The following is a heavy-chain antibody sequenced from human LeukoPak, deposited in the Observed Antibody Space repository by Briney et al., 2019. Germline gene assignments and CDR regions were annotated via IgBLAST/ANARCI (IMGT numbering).Heavy chain of an antibody. CDR3: ARGFGGDSAAFDI. CDR2: IRYDGTNK. D-gene: IGHD4-23*01. V-gene: IGHV3-30*02. CDR1: AFTFSNFG. J-gene: IGHJ3*02. Sequence: GGSLRLSCAASAFTFSNFGMHWVRQAPGKGLGWVTFIRYDGTNKYYADSVRGRFTVSRDNSKNTLYLQMISLKPEDTAVYYCARGFGGDSAAFDIWGRGTMVTVSS.